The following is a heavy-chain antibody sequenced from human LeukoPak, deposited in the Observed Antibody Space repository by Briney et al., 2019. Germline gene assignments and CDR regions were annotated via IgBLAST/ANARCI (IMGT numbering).Heavy chain of an antibody. Sequence: ASAKVSCKASGYTFTSYYMHWVRQAPGQGLEWMGIINPSGGSTSYAQKFQGRVTMTRDTSTSTVYMELSSLRSEDTAVYYCARSQAPTGVVVPAATGFDYWGQGTLVTVSS. J-gene: IGHJ4*02. CDR2: INPSGGST. CDR3: ARSQAPTGVVVPAATGFDY. V-gene: IGHV1-46*01. D-gene: IGHD2-2*01. CDR1: GYTFTSYY.